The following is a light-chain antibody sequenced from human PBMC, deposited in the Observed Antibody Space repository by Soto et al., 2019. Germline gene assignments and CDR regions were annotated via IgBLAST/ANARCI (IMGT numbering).Light chain of an antibody. CDR1: QSVKNN. CDR2: GAS. V-gene: IGKV3-20*01. J-gene: IGKJ5*01. Sequence: EIVLSQSPATVSVSPVERATLSCRASQSVKNNLAWYQQKPGQAPRLLIYGASSRATGIPDRFSGSGSGTDFTLTISRLEPEDFAVYYCQQYGRSPPITFGQGTRLEIK. CDR3: QQYGRSPPIT.